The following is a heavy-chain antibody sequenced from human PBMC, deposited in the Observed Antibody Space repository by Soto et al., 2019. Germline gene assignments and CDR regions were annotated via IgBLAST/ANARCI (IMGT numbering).Heavy chain of an antibody. J-gene: IGHJ6*02. CDR1: GFTFSSYW. Sequence: EVQLVESGGGLVQPGGSLRLSCAASGFTFSSYWMHWVRQAPGKGLVWVSRINSDGSDTNYADSVKGRFTISRDNAKNTLYLQMNSLRVEDTAVYYCVRAEAAAGRALDVWGQGTPVTVSS. V-gene: IGHV3-74*01. D-gene: IGHD6-13*01. CDR3: VRAEAAAGRALDV. CDR2: INSDGSDT.